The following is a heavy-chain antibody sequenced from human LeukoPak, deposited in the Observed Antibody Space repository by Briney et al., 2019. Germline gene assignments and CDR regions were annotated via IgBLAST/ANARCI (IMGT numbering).Heavy chain of an antibody. CDR3: ARDRVDSSGDYYYGMDV. D-gene: IGHD6-19*01. V-gene: IGHV4-4*02. J-gene: IGHJ6*02. CDR2: IYHSGST. Sequence: PSGTLSLTCAVSGGSISSSNWWSWVRQPLGKGLEWIGEIYHSGSTNYNPSLKSRVTISVDKSKNQFSLKLSSVTAADTAVYYCARDRVDSSGDYYYGMDVWGQGTTVTVSS. CDR1: GGSISSSNW.